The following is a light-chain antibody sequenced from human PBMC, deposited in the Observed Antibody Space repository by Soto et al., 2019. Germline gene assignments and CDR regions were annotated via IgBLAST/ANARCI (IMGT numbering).Light chain of an antibody. CDR3: MQALQTPRT. V-gene: IGKV2-28*01. CDR2: LGS. Sequence: DIVMTQSPLSLPVTPGEPASISCRSSQSLLHSNGYNYLDWYLQKPGQSPQLLIYLGSNRASGVPDRFSGSGSGTDITLKISRVEAEDVGVYYYMQALQTPRTFGQGTKVEIK. CDR1: QSLLHSNGYNY. J-gene: IGKJ1*01.